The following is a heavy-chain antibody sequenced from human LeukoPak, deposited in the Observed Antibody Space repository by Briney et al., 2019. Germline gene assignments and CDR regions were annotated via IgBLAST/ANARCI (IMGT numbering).Heavy chain of an antibody. CDR3: ARGPGYFDWWYYFDY. CDR2: IIPIFGTA. J-gene: IGHJ4*02. Sequence: ASVKVSYKASGGTFSSYAISWVRQAPGQGLEWMGGIIPIFGTANYAQKFQGRVTITADESTSTAYMELSSLRSEDTAVYYCARGPGYFDWWYYFDYWGQGALVTVSS. D-gene: IGHD3-9*01. V-gene: IGHV1-69*13. CDR1: GGTFSSYA.